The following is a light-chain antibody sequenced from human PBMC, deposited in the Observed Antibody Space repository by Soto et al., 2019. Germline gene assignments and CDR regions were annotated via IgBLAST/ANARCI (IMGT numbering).Light chain of an antibody. V-gene: IGLV2-23*02. Sequence: QTVLTQPASVSGSPGQSIIISCTGTNSDVGNYDFVSWFQQHPGKAPKLIIYEVTKRPSGVSDRFSASKSGNTASLTISGLQAEDGADYYCCSYAGKISWVFGGGTQLTVL. CDR1: NSDVGNYDF. CDR2: EVT. CDR3: CSYAGKISWV. J-gene: IGLJ7*01.